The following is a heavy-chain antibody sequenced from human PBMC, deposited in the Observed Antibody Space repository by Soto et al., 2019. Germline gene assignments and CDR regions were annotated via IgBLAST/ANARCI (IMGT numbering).Heavy chain of an antibody. CDR2: VYYRGRS. CDR1: GGSVKNSSYY. CDR3: VSQRTTVPTQAYFDY. Sequence: SETLSLTCTVSGGSVKNSSYYWGWIRQSPGKGLEWIGSVYYRGRSYSKSSVKSRVTISVDTSKNRFSLSLNSVTASDTAVYFCVSQRTTVPTQAYFDYWGPGALVTVSS. V-gene: IGHV4-39*01. J-gene: IGHJ4*02. D-gene: IGHD4-17*01.